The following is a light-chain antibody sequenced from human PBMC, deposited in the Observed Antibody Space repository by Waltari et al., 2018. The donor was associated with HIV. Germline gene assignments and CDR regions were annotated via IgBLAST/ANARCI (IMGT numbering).Light chain of an antibody. CDR1: QFISTS. V-gene: IGKV1-12*01. CDR3: QQAYSFPHT. J-gene: IGKJ2*01. Sequence: DIQMTQSPSSMSASVGDRVTITCRASQFISTSLAWYQQRPSRGPKLLIFAASRLQSGVPSRFSGVGSGTQFTHTINRLQPEDLATYYCQQAYSFPHTFGQGT. CDR2: AAS.